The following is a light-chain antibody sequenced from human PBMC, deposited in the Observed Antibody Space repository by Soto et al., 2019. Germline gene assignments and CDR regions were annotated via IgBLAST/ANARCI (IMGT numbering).Light chain of an antibody. CDR1: QSVLYSSNNKNY. CDR3: QQYYSTPPT. V-gene: IGKV4-1*01. J-gene: IGKJ4*01. Sequence: DTVMTQSPDSLAVSLGERATINCKSSQSVLYSSNNKNYLAWYQQKPGQPPKLLIYWASTRESGVPDQFSGSGSGTDFTLTISSLQAEDVAVYYCQQYYSTPPTFGGGTKVEIK. CDR2: WAS.